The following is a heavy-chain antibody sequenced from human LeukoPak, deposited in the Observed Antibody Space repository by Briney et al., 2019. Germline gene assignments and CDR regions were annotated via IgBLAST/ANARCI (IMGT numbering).Heavy chain of an antibody. V-gene: IGHV4-34*01. Sequence: PETLSLTCEVYGGSLSPYWWSWIRQPPGKGLEWIGEIKHSGHTNYNPSLKSRVTISVDTSKKQFSLKLSSVTVADTALYFCARRGANDFGDSAGNFAYDIWGQGTMVTASS. D-gene: IGHD4-17*01. CDR3: ARRGANDFGDSAGNFAYDI. CDR2: IKHSGHT. J-gene: IGHJ3*02. CDR1: GGSLSPYW.